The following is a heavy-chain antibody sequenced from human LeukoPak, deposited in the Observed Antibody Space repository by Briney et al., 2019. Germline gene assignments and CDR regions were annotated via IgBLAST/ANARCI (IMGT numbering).Heavy chain of an antibody. D-gene: IGHD3-10*02. Sequence: GGSLRLSCATSGFTFSSYWMNWVRQAPGKGLEWVANIKQDGSEKHYVDSVKGRFTISRDNAKNSLYLQMNSLRAEDTAVYYCAELGITMIGGVWGKGTTVTISS. V-gene: IGHV3-7*01. CDR3: AELGITMIGGV. CDR1: GFTFSSYW. CDR2: IKQDGSEK. J-gene: IGHJ6*04.